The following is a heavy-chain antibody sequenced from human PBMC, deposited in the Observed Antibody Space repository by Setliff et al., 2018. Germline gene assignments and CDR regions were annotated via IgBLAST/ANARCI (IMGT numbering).Heavy chain of an antibody. CDR2: IRSKAYGGTT. V-gene: IGHV3-49*04. CDR3: TREAPLDFWSGYPYYYYMDV. J-gene: IGHJ6*03. D-gene: IGHD3-3*01. CDR1: GFTFSSYS. Sequence: PGGSLRLSCAASGFTFSSYSMNWVRQAPGKGLEWVGFIRSKAYGGTTEYAASVKGRFTISRDDSKSIAYLQMNSLKTEDTAVYYCTREAPLDFWSGYPYYYYMDVWGKGTTVTVSS.